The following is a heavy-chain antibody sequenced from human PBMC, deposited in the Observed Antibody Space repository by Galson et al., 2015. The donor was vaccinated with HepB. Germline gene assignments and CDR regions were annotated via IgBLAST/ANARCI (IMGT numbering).Heavy chain of an antibody. Sequence: SLRLSCAASGFTFSSYAMHWVCQAPGKGLEWVAVISYDGSNKYYADSVKGRFTISRDNSKNTLYLQMNSLRAEDTAVYYCARATTVVTPFDYWGQGTLVTVSS. V-gene: IGHV3-30-3*01. D-gene: IGHD4-23*01. CDR3: ARATTVVTPFDY. CDR2: ISYDGSNK. J-gene: IGHJ4*02. CDR1: GFTFSSYA.